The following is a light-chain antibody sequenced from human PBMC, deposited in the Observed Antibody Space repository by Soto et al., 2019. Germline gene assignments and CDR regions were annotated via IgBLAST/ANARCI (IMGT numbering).Light chain of an antibody. Sequence: QSALTQPASVSGSPGQSITISCAGTSSDIGAYNYVSWYQQHPGKAPKLMIYDVSNRPSGISNRFSGSKSGNTASLTISWLQVEDEADYYCISLTSSPSYVFGTGTKVTVL. CDR3: ISLTSSPSYV. J-gene: IGLJ1*01. V-gene: IGLV2-14*03. CDR1: SSDIGAYNY. CDR2: DVS.